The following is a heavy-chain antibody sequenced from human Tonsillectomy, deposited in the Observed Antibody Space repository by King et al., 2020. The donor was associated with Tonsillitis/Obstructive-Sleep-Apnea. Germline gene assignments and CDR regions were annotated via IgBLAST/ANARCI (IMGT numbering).Heavy chain of an antibody. CDR2: ISYDGNNK. J-gene: IGHJ6*02. CDR3: ARDRSYSKYEGWYYSYGMDV. CDR1: GFTFSSYA. D-gene: IGHD4-11*01. V-gene: IGHV3-30*04. Sequence: VQLVESGGGVVQPGRSLRLSCAASGFTFSSYAMHWVRQAPGKGLEWVAVISYDGNNKYYADSVKGRFTISRANPKNTLYLQMNSLRDEDTAVYYCARDRSYSKYEGWYYSYGMDVWGQGTTVTVSS.